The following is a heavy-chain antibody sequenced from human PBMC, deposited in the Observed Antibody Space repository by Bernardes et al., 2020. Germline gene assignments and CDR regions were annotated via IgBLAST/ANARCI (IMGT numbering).Heavy chain of an antibody. CDR3: ARDRAMGPFDY. V-gene: IGHV3-21*05. Sequence: WETLRLSCAASGFTFSSYSMTWVRQAPGKGLEWVAYINSSTAYIYYADSMKGRFTISRANTKNFLYLQMNSLRDEDAAVYYWARDRAMGPFDYWGQGTLVTASS. J-gene: IGHJ4*02. CDR1: GFTFSSYS. CDR2: INSSTAYI.